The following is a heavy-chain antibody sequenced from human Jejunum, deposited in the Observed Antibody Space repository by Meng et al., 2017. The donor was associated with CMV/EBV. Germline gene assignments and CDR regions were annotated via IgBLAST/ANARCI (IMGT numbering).Heavy chain of an antibody. V-gene: IGHV3-30*02. CDR3: ARDIDH. CDR2: IRSDGSDK. CDR1: GFTFSSYG. J-gene: IGHJ5*02. Sequence: QVQLVESGGGVVQPGGSLRLSCAASGFTFSSYGIHWVRQAPGKGLEWLAFIRSDGSDKYYADSVKGRFTISRDNAKNSLYLQMNSLRVEDTAVYYCARDIDHWGQGTLVTVSS.